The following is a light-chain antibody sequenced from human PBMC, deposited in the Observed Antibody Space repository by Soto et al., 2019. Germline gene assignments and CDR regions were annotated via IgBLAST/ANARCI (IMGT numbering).Light chain of an antibody. CDR2: SVS. CDR3: ISYTVSRSYV. V-gene: IGLV2-14*01. Sequence: QSGLTQPASVSGSPGQSITISCSGTSSDIGTYDHVAWFQQFPGNTPKLMIYSVSNRPSGVSYRFSGSKSGNTASLPISGLQAEDEADYYCISYTVSRSYVFGTGTKVTVL. CDR1: SSDIGTYDH. J-gene: IGLJ1*01.